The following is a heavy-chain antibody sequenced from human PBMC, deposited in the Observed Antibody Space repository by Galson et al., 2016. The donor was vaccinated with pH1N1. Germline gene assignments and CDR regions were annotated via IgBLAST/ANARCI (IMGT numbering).Heavy chain of an antibody. J-gene: IGHJ6*03. V-gene: IGHV3-48*04. Sequence: FTFSSYSMNWVRQAPGKGLEWVSYISSSSSTIYYADYVKGRFTISRDNAKNSLYLQMNSLRAEDTAVYYCARDQGGYGSGSFPAYYYYMDVWGKGTTVTVSS. CDR3: ARDQGGYGSGSFPAYYYYMDV. CDR1: FTFSSYS. D-gene: IGHD3-10*01. CDR2: ISSSSSTI.